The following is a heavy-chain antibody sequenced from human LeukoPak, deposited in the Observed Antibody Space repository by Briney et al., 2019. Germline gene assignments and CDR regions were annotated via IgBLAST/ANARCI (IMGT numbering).Heavy chain of an antibody. CDR2: IKQDGSEK. D-gene: IGHD3-10*02. J-gene: IGHJ6*04. V-gene: IGHV3-7*01. Sequence: GGSLRLSCAASGFTFSNYWMSWVRQAPGKGLEWVANIKQDGSEKYSVDSVKGRFTISRDNAKNSLYLQMNSLRAEDTAVYYCAELGITMIGGVWGKGTTVTISS. CDR3: AELGITMIGGV. CDR1: GFTFSNYW.